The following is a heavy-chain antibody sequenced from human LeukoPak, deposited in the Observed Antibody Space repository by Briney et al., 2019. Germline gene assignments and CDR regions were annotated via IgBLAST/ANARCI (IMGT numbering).Heavy chain of an antibody. Sequence: GESLKISCEGSGYSFTNYWIGWVRQMPGKGLEWMGIIYPDDSDTRYSPSFQGQVTISADKSIGTAYLQWSSLKASDTAMYYCAIGGDASTSGYRCVNYWGQGTLVTVSS. CDR1: GYSFTNYW. V-gene: IGHV5-51*01. J-gene: IGHJ4*02. CDR2: IYPDDSDT. CDR3: AIGGDASTSGYRCVNY. D-gene: IGHD2-2*01.